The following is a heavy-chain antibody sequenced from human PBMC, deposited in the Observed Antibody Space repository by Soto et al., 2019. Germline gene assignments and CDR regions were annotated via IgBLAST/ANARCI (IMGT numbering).Heavy chain of an antibody. D-gene: IGHD6-19*01. CDR1: GFTFSSYW. V-gene: IGHV3-7*01. Sequence: EVQLVESGGGLVQPGGSLRLSCAASGFTFSSYWMSWVRQAPGKGLEWVANIKQDGSEKYYVDSVKGRFTISRDNAKNSLYLQMNCLRAEDTAVYYCAREAAVAGTPRGAFDIWGQGTMVTVSS. J-gene: IGHJ3*02. CDR3: AREAAVAGTPRGAFDI. CDR2: IKQDGSEK.